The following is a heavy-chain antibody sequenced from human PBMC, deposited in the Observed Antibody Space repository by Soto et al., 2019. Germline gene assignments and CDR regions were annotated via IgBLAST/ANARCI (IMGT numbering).Heavy chain of an antibody. D-gene: IGHD6-13*01. CDR3: AHSVGYSSRLYVVWFDP. Sequence: QITLKESGPTLVKPTQTLTLTCTFSGFSLSTSGVGVGWIRQPPGKALEWRALIYWDDDKRYSPSLKSRLTLPKDTSQNRVVLTMSDLDPVHTATFYCAHSVGYSSRLYVVWFDPWGQGTLVTVSS. V-gene: IGHV2-5*02. J-gene: IGHJ5*02. CDR2: IYWDDDK. CDR1: GFSLSTSGVG.